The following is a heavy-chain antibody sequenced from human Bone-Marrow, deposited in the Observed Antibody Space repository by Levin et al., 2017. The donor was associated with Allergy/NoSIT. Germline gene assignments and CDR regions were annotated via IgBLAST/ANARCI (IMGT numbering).Heavy chain of an antibody. J-gene: IGHJ4*02. CDR2: IGTAADS. Sequence: CAASGFTFSSYDMHWVRQATGRGLEWVSAIGTAADSYYSGSVKGRFTVSRDNAKNSFYLQMNSLRAGDTAVYYCARVALPRYCTSTSCSDSGYYFDYWGQGTLVTVSS. D-gene: IGHD2-2*01. CDR1: GFTFSSYD. CDR3: ARVALPRYCTSTSCSDSGYYFDY. V-gene: IGHV3-13*04.